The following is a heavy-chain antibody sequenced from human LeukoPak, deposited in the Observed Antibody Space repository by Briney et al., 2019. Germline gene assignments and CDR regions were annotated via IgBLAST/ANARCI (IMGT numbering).Heavy chain of an antibody. J-gene: IGHJ4*02. CDR2: IYYSGST. CDR3: ARDGPFDSGSFFFDY. CDR1: GGSISNYY. V-gene: IGHV4-59*01. D-gene: IGHD1-26*01. Sequence: SETLSLTCTVSGGSISNYYWSWIRQPPGKGLEWIGYIYYSGSTNYNPSLKSRVTISVDTSKNQFSLKLSSVTAADTAVYYCARDGPFDSGSFFFDYWGQGTLVTDSS.